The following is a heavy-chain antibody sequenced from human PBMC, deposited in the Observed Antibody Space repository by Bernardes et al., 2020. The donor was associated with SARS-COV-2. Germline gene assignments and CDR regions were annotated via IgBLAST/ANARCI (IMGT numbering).Heavy chain of an antibody. CDR1: LVGLSTYS. Sequence: RLRFVYSLVGLSTYSMSWVQQTPGKGLEWVSSITTSSTYIYYSDSVRGRFTISRDNAKNSLYLQMNSLRVEDTAVYYCAREPGRGLRPRMDVLGQGTMVSVSS. CDR3: AREPGRGLRPRMDV. J-gene: IGHJ6*02. D-gene: IGHD3-3*01. CDR2: ITTSSTYI. V-gene: IGHV3-21*01.